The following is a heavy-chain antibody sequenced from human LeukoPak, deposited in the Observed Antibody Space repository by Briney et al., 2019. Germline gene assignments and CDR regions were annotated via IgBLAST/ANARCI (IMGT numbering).Heavy chain of an antibody. Sequence: GGSLRLSCAASGFTFSSYEMNWVRPAPGKGLEWVSYISGSGSTIYYAGSVKGRFTISRDNAKNSLYLQMNSLRAEDTAVYYCATWYYYDSSGYPLVDYWGQGTLVTVSS. V-gene: IGHV3-48*03. CDR1: GFTFSSYE. D-gene: IGHD3-22*01. CDR3: ATWYYYDSSGYPLVDY. J-gene: IGHJ4*02. CDR2: ISGSGSTI.